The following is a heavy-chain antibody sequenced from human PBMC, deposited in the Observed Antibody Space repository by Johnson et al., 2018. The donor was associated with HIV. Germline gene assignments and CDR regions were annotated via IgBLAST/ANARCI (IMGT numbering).Heavy chain of an antibody. V-gene: IGHV3-NL1*01. J-gene: IGHJ3*02. D-gene: IGHD1-26*01. CDR1: GFTFSSYA. Sequence: QVQLVESGGGVVQPGRSLRLSCAASGFTFSSYAMHWVRQAPGKGLEWVAVIYSGGSTYYADSVKGRFTISRDNSKNTLYLQMNSLRAEDTAVYYCARGRSQGAFDIWGQGTMVTVSS. CDR3: ARGRSQGAFDI. CDR2: IYSGGST.